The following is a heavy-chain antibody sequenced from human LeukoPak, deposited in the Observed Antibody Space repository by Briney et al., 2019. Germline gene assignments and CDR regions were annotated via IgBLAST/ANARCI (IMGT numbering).Heavy chain of an antibody. Sequence: GASVKVSCTASGYTFTAYYMHWVRQAPGQGLEWMGWINPNSGGTNYAQKFQGRVTMTRDTSISTAYMELSRLRSDDTAVYYCARYYYDSSGYYYWGQGTLVTVSS. D-gene: IGHD3-22*01. J-gene: IGHJ4*02. CDR2: INPNSGGT. CDR3: ARYYYDSSGYYY. CDR1: GYTFTAYY. V-gene: IGHV1-2*02.